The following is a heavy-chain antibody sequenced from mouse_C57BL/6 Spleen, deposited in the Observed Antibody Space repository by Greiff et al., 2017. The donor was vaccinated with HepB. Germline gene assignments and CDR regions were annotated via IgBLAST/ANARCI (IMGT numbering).Heavy chain of an antibody. V-gene: IGHV1-64*01. Sequence: QVQLQQPGAELVKPGASVKLSCKASGYTFTSYWMHWVKQRPGQGLEWIGMIHPNSGSTNYNEKFKSKATLTVDKSSSTAYMQLSSLTSEDSAVYYCARTGSSYWYSDVWGTGTTVTVSS. CDR3: ARTGSSYWYSDV. CDR1: GYTFTSYW. CDR2: IHPNSGST. J-gene: IGHJ1*03. D-gene: IGHD1-1*01.